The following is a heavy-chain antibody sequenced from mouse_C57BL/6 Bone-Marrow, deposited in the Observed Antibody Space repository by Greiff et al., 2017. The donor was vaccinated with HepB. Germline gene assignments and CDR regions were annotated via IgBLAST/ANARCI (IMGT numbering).Heavy chain of an antibody. CDR1: GFTFSDYG. CDR3: AREGYGSTPYYAMDY. Sequence: EVQLVESGGGLVQPGGSLKLSCAASGFTFSDYGMAWVRQAPRKGPEWVAFISNLAYSIYYADTVTGRFPISRENAKNTLYLEMSSLRSEDTAMYYCAREGYGSTPYYAMDYWGQGTSVTVSS. V-gene: IGHV5-15*01. J-gene: IGHJ4*01. D-gene: IGHD1-1*01. CDR2: ISNLAYSI.